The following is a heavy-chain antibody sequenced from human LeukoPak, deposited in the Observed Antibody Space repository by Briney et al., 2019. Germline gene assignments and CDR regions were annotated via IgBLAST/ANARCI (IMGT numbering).Heavy chain of an antibody. Sequence: SETISLTCTVSGGTISSYYWSWILQPPGKGLEWIGYAYFSGSTNYNPSLKSRVTMSVDTSKNLFSLRLNSVIAADTAIYFCARSMTKSGWYFDLWGRGTLVTVSS. CDR1: GGTISSYY. V-gene: IGHV4-59*01. CDR2: AYFSGST. CDR3: ARSMTKSGWYFDL. J-gene: IGHJ2*01. D-gene: IGHD4-11*01.